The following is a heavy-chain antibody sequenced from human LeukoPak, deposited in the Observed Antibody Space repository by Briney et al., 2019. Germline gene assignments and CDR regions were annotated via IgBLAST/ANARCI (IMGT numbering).Heavy chain of an antibody. Sequence: SETLSLTCAVSGYSISSGYYWGWIRQSPGKGLELIGSIYHSGRTYYNPSLKSRVTISVDTSKNQFSLKVSSVTAADTAVYYRARGLWFGESNFDYWGQGTLVTVSS. CDR1: GYSISSGYY. J-gene: IGHJ4*02. V-gene: IGHV4-38-2*01. D-gene: IGHD3-10*01. CDR3: ARGLWFGESNFDY. CDR2: IYHSGRT.